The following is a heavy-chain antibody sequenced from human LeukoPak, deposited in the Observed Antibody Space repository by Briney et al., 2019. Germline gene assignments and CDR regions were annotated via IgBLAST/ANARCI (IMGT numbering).Heavy chain of an antibody. CDR2: IIPIFGTA. V-gene: IGHV1-69*13. J-gene: IGHJ4*02. CDR1: GGTFSSYA. CDR3: ARGIVATIFGFDY. Sequence: VASVKVSCKASGGTFSSYAISWVRQAPGQGLEWMGGIIPIFGTANYAQKFQGRVTITADESTSTAYMELSSLRSEDTAVYYCARGIVATIFGFDYWGQGTLVTVSS. D-gene: IGHD5-12*01.